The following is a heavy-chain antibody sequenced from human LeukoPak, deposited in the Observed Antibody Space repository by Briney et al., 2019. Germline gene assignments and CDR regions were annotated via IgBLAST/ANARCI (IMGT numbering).Heavy chain of an antibody. CDR2: IKQDGSEK. CDR3: ARAPTRDY. J-gene: IGHJ4*02. Sequence: AGGSLRLSCAASGFTFSNYWMSWVRQAPGKGLEWVANIKQDGSEKYYVDSVKGRFTISSDNAKNSQYLQMNSLRAEDTAVYYCARAPTRDYWGQGTLVTVSS. V-gene: IGHV3-7*01. CDR1: GFTFSNYW.